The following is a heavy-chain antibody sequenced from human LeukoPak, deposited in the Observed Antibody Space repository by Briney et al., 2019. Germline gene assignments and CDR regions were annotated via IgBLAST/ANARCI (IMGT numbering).Heavy chain of an antibody. CDR2: IYYSGST. Sequence: SETLSLTCTVSGGSISSYYWSWIRQPPGKGLEWIGYIYYSGSTNYNPSLKSRVTISVDTSKNQFSLKLSSVTAADTAVYYCARSDPVTSYYFDYWGQGTLVTVSS. CDR3: ARSDPVTSYYFDY. CDR1: GGSISSYY. V-gene: IGHV4-59*08. D-gene: IGHD2-21*02. J-gene: IGHJ4*02.